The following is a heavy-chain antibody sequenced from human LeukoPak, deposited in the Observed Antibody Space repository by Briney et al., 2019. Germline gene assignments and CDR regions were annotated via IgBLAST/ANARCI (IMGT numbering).Heavy chain of an antibody. D-gene: IGHD6-13*01. CDR2: ISSSSSYI. V-gene: IGHV3-21*01. CDR3: TQNLAAAAGDH. J-gene: IGHJ4*02. CDR1: GFTFSSYS. Sequence: PGGSLRLSCAASGFTFSSYSMNWVRQAPGKGLEWVSSISSSSSYIYYADSVKGRFTISRDNAKNSLYLQMNSLRAEDTAVYYCTQNLAAAAGDHWGQGTLLIVSS.